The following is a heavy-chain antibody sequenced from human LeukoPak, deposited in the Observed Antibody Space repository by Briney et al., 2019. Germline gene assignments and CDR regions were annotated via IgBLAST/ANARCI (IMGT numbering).Heavy chain of an antibody. J-gene: IGHJ6*03. Sequence: SETLSLTCTVSGGSISSSSYYWGWLRQPPGKGLEWIGSIHYSGSTNYNPSLKSRVTISVDTSKNQFSLKLSSVTAADTAVYYCARGYCSGGSCYSYYYYNYMDVWGKGTTVTVSS. CDR2: IHYSGST. CDR3: ARGYCSGGSCYSYYYYNYMDV. D-gene: IGHD2-15*01. CDR1: GGSISSSSYY. V-gene: IGHV4-39*07.